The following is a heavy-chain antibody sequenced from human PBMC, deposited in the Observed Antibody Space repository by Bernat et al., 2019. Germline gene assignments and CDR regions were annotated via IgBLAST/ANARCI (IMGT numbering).Heavy chain of an antibody. V-gene: IGHV3-30*01. D-gene: IGHD2-15*01. J-gene: IGHJ5*02. CDR3: ARESAYCSGGSCYGHWFDP. CDR1: GFTFSSYA. Sequence: QVQLVESGGGVVQPGRSLRLSCAASGFTFSSYAMHWVRQAPGKGLEWVAVISYDGSNKYYADSVKGRFTISRDNSKNTLYLQMNSLRAEDTAVYYCARESAYCSGGSCYGHWFDPGGKGTRVTVSS. CDR2: ISYDGSNK.